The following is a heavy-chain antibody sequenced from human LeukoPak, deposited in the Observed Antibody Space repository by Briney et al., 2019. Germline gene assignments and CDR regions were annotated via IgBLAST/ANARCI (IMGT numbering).Heavy chain of an antibody. CDR3: ARGRSVAVTAINYYYYYMDV. CDR1: GYTFTGYY. CDR2: INPNSGGT. Sequence: GASVKVSCKASGYTFTGYYMHWVRQAPGQGLEWMGWINPNSGGTNYAQKFQGRVTMTRDTSISTAYMELSRLRSDDTAVYYCARGRSVAVTAINYYYYYMDVWGKGTTVTVSS. J-gene: IGHJ6*03. V-gene: IGHV1-2*02. D-gene: IGHD2-21*02.